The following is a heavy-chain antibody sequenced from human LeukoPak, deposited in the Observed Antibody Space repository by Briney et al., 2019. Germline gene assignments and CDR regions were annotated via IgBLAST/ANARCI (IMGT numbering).Heavy chain of an antibody. CDR3: AKVPDYDILTGYYGMDV. J-gene: IGHJ6*02. Sequence: GGSLRLSCAAAGFTFSSYAMSWVRQAPGKGLEWVSAISGSGGSTYYADSVKGRFTISRDNSKNTLYLQMNSLRAEDTAVYYCAKVPDYDILTGYYGMDVWGQGTTVTVSS. V-gene: IGHV3-23*01. CDR2: ISGSGGST. CDR1: GFTFSSYA. D-gene: IGHD3-9*01.